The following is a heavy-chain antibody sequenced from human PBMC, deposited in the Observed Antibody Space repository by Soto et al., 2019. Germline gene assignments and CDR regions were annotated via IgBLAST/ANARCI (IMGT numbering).Heavy chain of an antibody. CDR2: IYYSGST. CDR1: GGSISSYY. D-gene: IGHD6-6*01. CDR3: ARQSIAARSWFDP. V-gene: IGHV4-59*01. Sequence: LSLTCTVSGGSISSYYWSWIRQPPGKGLEWIGYIYYSGSTNYNPSPKSRVTISVDTSKNQFSLKLSSVTAADTAVYYCARQSIAARSWFDPWGQGTLVTVSS. J-gene: IGHJ5*02.